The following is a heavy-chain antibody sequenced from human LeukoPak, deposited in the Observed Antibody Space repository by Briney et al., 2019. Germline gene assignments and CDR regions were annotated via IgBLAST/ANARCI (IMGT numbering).Heavy chain of an antibody. CDR1: GGSISSYY. V-gene: IGHV4-59*01. Sequence: PSETLSLTCTVSGGSISSYYWSWIRQPPGKGLEWIGYIYYNGSANYTPSLKSRVTISVDTSKNLFSLKLSSVTAADTAVYYCARLATLSTVAARGRTWFDAWGQGTLVTVSS. J-gene: IGHJ5*02. CDR2: IYYNGSA. CDR3: ARLATLSTVAARGRTWFDA. D-gene: IGHD6-6*01.